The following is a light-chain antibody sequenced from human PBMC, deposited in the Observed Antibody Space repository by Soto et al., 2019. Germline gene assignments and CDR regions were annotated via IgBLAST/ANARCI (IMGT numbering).Light chain of an antibody. CDR1: TPNIGTNT. Sequence: QSVLTQSPSASGTPGQRVSTSCPGTTPNIGTNTVSWYQHVPGTAPKLLIYSNDQRPSAVPGRFSGSKSGTSASLAISGLLSEDEADYYCATWDDSLNVVFGGGTKLTVL. V-gene: IGLV1-44*01. CDR2: SND. CDR3: ATWDDSLNVV. J-gene: IGLJ2*01.